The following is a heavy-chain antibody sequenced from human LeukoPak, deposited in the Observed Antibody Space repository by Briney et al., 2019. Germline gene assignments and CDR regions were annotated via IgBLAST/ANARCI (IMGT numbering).Heavy chain of an antibody. CDR1: GFTFSSYW. CDR3: AREGSNYYDSSGNAFDI. Sequence: PGGSLRLSCAASGFTFSSYWMHWVRQAPGKGLVWVSRINSDGSSTSYADSVKGRFTISRVNAKNTLYLQMNSLRAEDTAVYYCAREGSNYYDSSGNAFDIWGQGTMVTVSS. V-gene: IGHV3-74*01. J-gene: IGHJ3*02. CDR2: INSDGSST. D-gene: IGHD3-22*01.